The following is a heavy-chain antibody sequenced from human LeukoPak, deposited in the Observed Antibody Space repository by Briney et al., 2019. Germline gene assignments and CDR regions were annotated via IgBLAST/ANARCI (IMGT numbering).Heavy chain of an antibody. D-gene: IGHD6-19*01. CDR1: GFTFSSYA. CDR3: ARDRTVAGRGPLHY. V-gene: IGHV3-30*04. CDR2: ISYDGSNK. Sequence: GGSLRLSCAASGFTFSSYAMHWIRQAPGQGLEWVAVISYDGSNKYYADSVKGRFTISRDNSKNTLYLQMNSLRAEDTAVYYCARDRTVAGRGPLHYWGQGTLATVSS. J-gene: IGHJ4*02.